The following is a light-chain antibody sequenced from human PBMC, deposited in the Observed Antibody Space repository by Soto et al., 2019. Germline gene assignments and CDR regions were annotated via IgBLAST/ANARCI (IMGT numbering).Light chain of an antibody. V-gene: IGKV3-15*01. CDR3: QQYDAWPPSYT. CDR2: GAS. Sequence: EIMMTQSPATLSVSPGERATLSCRASQSVSSNLAWYQQKPGQAPRLLIYGASTRATGIPARISGSGSGTEFTLTISSLQSEDFAGYYCQQYDAWPPSYTFGQGTKLEIK. J-gene: IGKJ2*01. CDR1: QSVSSN.